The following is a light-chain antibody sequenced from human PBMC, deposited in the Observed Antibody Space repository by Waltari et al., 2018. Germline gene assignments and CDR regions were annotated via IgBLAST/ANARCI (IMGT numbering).Light chain of an antibody. CDR1: QTLIYTDGNTY. CDR2: KVS. CDR3: MQGTHWPWT. J-gene: IGKJ1*01. Sequence: DVVMTQSPPSLPVTLGQPASMSCRPSQTLIYTDGNTYLSWFLQRPGQSPRRLIYKVSDRDPGVPDRFRGSGSGTDFTLRIKKVEAEDVGVYYCMQGTHWPWTFGQGTKMEIE. V-gene: IGKV2-30*01.